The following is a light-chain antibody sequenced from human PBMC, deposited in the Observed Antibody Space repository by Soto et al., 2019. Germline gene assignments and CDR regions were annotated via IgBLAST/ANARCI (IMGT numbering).Light chain of an antibody. CDR3: QQYDDLPSLT. J-gene: IGKJ4*01. CDR2: EAS. CDR1: QDTSNY. V-gene: IGKV1-33*01. Sequence: DIQLTQSPSSLSASVGDRVTITCQASQDTSNYLNWYQQKPGKAPRLLIYEASILETGVPSRFSRSGSGTHFTFTISSLQPEDFATYYCQQYDDLPSLTFGGGTKVEIK.